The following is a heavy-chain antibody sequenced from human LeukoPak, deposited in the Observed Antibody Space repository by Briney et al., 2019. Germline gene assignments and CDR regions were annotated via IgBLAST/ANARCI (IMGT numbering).Heavy chain of an antibody. V-gene: IGHV3-15*01. CDR1: GFTFSNAW. CDR3: TTALFLTYYDYVWGSYRFDY. J-gene: IGHJ4*02. CDR2: IKSKTDGGTT. D-gene: IGHD3-16*02. Sequence: GGSLRLSCAASGFTFSNAWMSWVRQAPGKGLEWVGRIKSKTDGGTTDYAAPVKGRFTISRDDSKNTLYLQMNSLKTEDTAVYYCTTALFLTYYDYVWGSYRFDYWGQGTLVTVSS.